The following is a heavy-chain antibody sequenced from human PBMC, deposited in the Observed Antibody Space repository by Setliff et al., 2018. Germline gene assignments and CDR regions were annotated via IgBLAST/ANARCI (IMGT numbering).Heavy chain of an antibody. V-gene: IGHV1-24*01. CDR1: GYTLTELS. Sequence: ASVKVSCKVSGYTLTELSMHWVRQAPGKGLEWMGGFDPEDGETVYAQKFQGRVTMTEDTSTDTAYMELSSLRSEDTAVYYCAADYYDSSGYGYWGQGTLVTVSS. CDR2: FDPEDGET. D-gene: IGHD3-22*01. J-gene: IGHJ4*02. CDR3: AADYYDSSGYGY.